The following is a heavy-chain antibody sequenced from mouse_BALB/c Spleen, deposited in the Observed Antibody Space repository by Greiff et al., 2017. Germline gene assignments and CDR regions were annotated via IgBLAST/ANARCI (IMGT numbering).Heavy chain of an antibody. CDR3: AKPKYRYDEAWFAY. J-gene: IGHJ3*01. V-gene: IGHV2-3*01. Sequence: VQLQQSGPGLVAPSQSLSITCTVSGFSLTSYGVSWVRQPPGKGLEWLGVIWGDGSTNYHSALISRLSISKDNSKSQVFLKLNSLQTDDTATYYCAKPKYRYDEAWFAYWGQGTLVTVSA. D-gene: IGHD2-14*01. CDR1: GFSLTSYG. CDR2: IWGDGST.